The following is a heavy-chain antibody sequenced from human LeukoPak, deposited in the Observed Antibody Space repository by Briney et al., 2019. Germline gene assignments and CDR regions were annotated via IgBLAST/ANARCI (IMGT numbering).Heavy chain of an antibody. J-gene: IGHJ6*03. CDR3: ARVQGWVWNFFSDYYMDV. V-gene: IGHV1-2*02. Sequence: ASVKVSCKASGYTFTGYYMHWVRPAPGQGLDWMGWINPNSGGTNYAQKFQGRVTMTRDTSISTAYMELSRLTDDETAVYYCARVQGWVWNFFSDYYMDVWGNGTTVIVSS. CDR2: INPNSGGT. D-gene: IGHD1-7*01. CDR1: GYTFTGYY.